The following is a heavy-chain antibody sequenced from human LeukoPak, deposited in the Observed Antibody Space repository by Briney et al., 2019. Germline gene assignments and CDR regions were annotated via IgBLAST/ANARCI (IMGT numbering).Heavy chain of an antibody. D-gene: IGHD5-24*01. CDR2: IIPIFGTA. CDR3: AKTPVGMVTLDY. Sequence: WASVKVSCKASGGTFSSYAISWVRQAPGQGLEWMGGIIPIFGTANYAQKFQGRVTITADKSTSTAYMELSSLRSEDTAVYYCAKTPVGMVTLDYWGQGTLVTVSS. CDR1: GGTFSSYA. V-gene: IGHV1-69*06. J-gene: IGHJ4*02.